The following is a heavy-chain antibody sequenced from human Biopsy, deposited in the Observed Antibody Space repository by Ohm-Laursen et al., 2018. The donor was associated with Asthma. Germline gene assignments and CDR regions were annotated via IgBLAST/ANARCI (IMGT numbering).Heavy chain of an antibody. Sequence: ASVKVSCKTSGYTFNSASITWVRQAPGQGLEWMGWISVYNGNTKVAQKLQDRVTMITDTSTSTAYMELRSLRSDDTAVYFCARAVNYSHYYGIDVWGQGTTVTVS. V-gene: IGHV1-18*01. CDR3: ARAVNYSHYYGIDV. CDR2: ISVYNGNT. D-gene: IGHD3-10*01. J-gene: IGHJ6*02. CDR1: GYTFNSAS.